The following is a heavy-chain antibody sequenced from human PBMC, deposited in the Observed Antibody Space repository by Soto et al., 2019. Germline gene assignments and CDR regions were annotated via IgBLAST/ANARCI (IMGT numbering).Heavy chain of an antibody. Sequence: GASVKVSCKGSGGTFSRYAFSLVRQAPGQGLEWMGGIVPIYGTRGFAQKFQGMLTITADEHTRTAYMELSSLRSEDTAVYYCARDLDYYGSGSHYYYGMGVWGQGTTVTVSS. CDR2: IVPIYGTR. D-gene: IGHD3-10*01. J-gene: IGHJ6*02. CDR1: GGTFSRYA. V-gene: IGHV1-69*13. CDR3: ARDLDYYGSGSHYYYGMGV.